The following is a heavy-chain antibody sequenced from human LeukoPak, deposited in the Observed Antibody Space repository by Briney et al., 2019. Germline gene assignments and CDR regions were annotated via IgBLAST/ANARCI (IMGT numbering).Heavy chain of an antibody. J-gene: IGHJ3*02. CDR3: ARGTGDRAFDI. D-gene: IGHD7-27*01. CDR2: IYYSGST. CDR1: GGSISSYY. Sequence: SETLSLTCTVSGGSISSYYWSWIRQPPGKGLDWIGYIYYSGSTNYNPSLKSRVTISVDTSKNQFSLKLSSVTAADTAVYYCARGTGDRAFDIWGQGTMVTVSS. V-gene: IGHV4-59*01.